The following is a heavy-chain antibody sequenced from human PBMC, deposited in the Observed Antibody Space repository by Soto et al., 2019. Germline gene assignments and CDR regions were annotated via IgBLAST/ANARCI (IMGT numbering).Heavy chain of an antibody. Sequence: PSETLSLTCTVSGGSISSYYWSWIRQPPGKGLEWIGYIYYSGSTNYNPSLKSRVTISVDTSKNQFSLKLSSVTAADTAVYYCARLYSIAVAVPYYYFDYWGQGTLVTVSS. D-gene: IGHD6-19*01. CDR3: ARLYSIAVAVPYYYFDY. CDR1: GGSISSYY. CDR2: IYYSGST. J-gene: IGHJ4*02. V-gene: IGHV4-59*01.